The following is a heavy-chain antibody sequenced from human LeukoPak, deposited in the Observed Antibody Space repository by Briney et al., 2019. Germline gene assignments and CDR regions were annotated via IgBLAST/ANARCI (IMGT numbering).Heavy chain of an antibody. V-gene: IGHV4-39*07. CDR3: ARDPRSVGDSSGYSDV. D-gene: IGHD3-22*01. CDR1: GGSISSSSYY. Sequence: SQTLSLTCAVSGGSISSSSYYWGWIRQPPGKGLEWIGSIYYSGSTYYNPSLKSRVTISVDTSKNQFSLKLSSVTAADTAVYYCARDPRSVGDSSGYSDVWGQGTTVTVSS. J-gene: IGHJ6*02. CDR2: IYYSGST.